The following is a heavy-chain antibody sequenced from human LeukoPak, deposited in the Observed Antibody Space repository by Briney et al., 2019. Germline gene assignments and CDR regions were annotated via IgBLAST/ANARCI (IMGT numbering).Heavy chain of an antibody. CDR2: IYYSGST. CDR1: GGPIRSYY. J-gene: IGHJ5*02. D-gene: IGHD6-6*01. CDR3: ASSKYSSSSVRNWFDP. Sequence: SETLSLTCTVSGGPIRSYYWSWIRQPPGKGLEWIGYIYYSGSTNYNPSLKSRVTISVDTSKNQFSLKLSSVTAADTAVYYCASSKYSSSSVRNWFDPWGQGTLVTVSS. V-gene: IGHV4-59*01.